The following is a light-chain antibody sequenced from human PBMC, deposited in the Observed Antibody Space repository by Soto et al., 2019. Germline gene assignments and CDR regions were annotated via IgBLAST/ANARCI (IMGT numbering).Light chain of an antibody. J-gene: IGKJ4*01. V-gene: IGKV3-11*01. CDR1: QSVSSY. CDR3: QHRSSWPLT. Sequence: EIVLTQSPATLSLSPGERATLSCRASQSVSSYLAWYQQKPGQAPRLLIYDVSNRATGTPARFSGSGSGTDFTLTISRLEHEDVAFYYCQHRSSWPLTFGGGTKVEIK. CDR2: DVS.